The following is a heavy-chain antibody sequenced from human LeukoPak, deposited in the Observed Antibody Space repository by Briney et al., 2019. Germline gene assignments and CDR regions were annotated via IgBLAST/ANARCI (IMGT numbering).Heavy chain of an antibody. J-gene: IGHJ4*02. CDR1: GDSINSHF. CDR3: ARATDSSGYYYRGATRYYFDY. CDR2: IYYTGST. Sequence: SETLSLTCTVSGDSINSHFWSWIRRPPGKGLEWIGYIYYTGSTNYNPSLKSRVTISVDTSKNQFSLKLRSVTAADTAVYYCARATDSSGYYYRGATRYYFDYWGQGTLVTVSS. V-gene: IGHV4-59*11. D-gene: IGHD3-22*01.